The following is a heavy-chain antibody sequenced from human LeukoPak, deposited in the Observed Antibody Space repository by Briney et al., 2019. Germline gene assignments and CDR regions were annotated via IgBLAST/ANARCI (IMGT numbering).Heavy chain of an antibody. D-gene: IGHD2-2*01. Sequence: GGSLRLSCAASGFTVSSSYMTWVRQAPGKGLEWVSVIYSGGTTYYADSVKGRFTISRDTSKNTLYLQMNSLRAEDTAVYYCARGIPYCSSTSCYESLYGMDVWGQGTTVTVSS. V-gene: IGHV3-53*01. CDR2: IYSGGTT. J-gene: IGHJ6*02. CDR1: GFTVSSSY. CDR3: ARGIPYCSSTSCYESLYGMDV.